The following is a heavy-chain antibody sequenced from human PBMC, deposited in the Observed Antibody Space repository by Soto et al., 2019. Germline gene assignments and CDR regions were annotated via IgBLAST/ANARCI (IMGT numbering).Heavy chain of an antibody. D-gene: IGHD1-26*01. Sequence: EMQLLESGGGLQQPGGSLRLSFAASGFTFNNFAMGWVRQAPGKGLAWISAVTGRSRNTYYADSVKGRFTISRNNFENTVYLQMDGLRVEDTAVYYCAKMTPYGGNYRDAFDVWGRGTMVTVAS. CDR3: AKMTPYGGNYRDAFDV. V-gene: IGHV3-23*01. J-gene: IGHJ3*01. CDR2: VTGRSRNT. CDR1: GFTFNNFA.